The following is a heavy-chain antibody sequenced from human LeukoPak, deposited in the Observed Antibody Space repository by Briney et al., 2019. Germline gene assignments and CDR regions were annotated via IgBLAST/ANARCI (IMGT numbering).Heavy chain of an antibody. CDR3: ARMWNWNGGGSWFDP. D-gene: IGHD1-1*01. Sequence: ASVKVSCKASGGTFSSYAISWVRQAPGQGLEWMGGIIPIFGTANYAQKFQGRVTITTDESTSTAYMELSSLRSEDTAVYYCARMWNWNGGGSWFDPRGQGTLVTVSS. CDR1: GGTFSSYA. CDR2: IIPIFGTA. V-gene: IGHV1-69*05. J-gene: IGHJ5*02.